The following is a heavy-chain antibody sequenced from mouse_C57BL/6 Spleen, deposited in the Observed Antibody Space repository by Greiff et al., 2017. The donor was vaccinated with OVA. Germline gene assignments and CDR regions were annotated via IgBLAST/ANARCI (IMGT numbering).Heavy chain of an antibody. CDR2: FRNKANNHTT. CDR3: TRGGY. V-gene: IGHV6-6*01. Sequence: EVMLVESGGGLVQPGGSMKLSCAASGFTFSDAWMDWVSQSPEKGLEWVAEFRNKANNHTTYYAESVKGRFTISRDDSKSSVYLQMNSLRAEDTGIYYCTRGGYWGQGTTLTVSS. J-gene: IGHJ2*01. CDR1: GFTFSDAW.